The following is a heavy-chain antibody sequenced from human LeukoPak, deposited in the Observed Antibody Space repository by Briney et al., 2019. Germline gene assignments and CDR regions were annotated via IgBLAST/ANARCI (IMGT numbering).Heavy chain of an antibody. D-gene: IGHD3-22*01. J-gene: IGHJ4*02. V-gene: IGHV1-24*01. CDR1: GYTLTELS. Sequence: ASAKVSCKVSGYTLTELSMHWVRQAPGKGLEWMGGFDPEDGETIYAQKFQGRVTMTEDTSTDTAYMELSSLRSEDTAVYYCATVFDCYDSSGYSIGDYWGQGTLVTVSS. CDR2: FDPEDGET. CDR3: ATVFDCYDSSGYSIGDY.